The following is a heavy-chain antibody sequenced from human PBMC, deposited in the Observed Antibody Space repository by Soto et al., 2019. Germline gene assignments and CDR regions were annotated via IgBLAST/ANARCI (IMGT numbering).Heavy chain of an antibody. CDR1: GFTFSSYA. V-gene: IGHV3-64*01. CDR3: ASSDSGSYYFDY. Sequence: GGSLRLSCAASGFTFSSYAMHWVRQAPGKGLEYVSAISSNGGSTYYANSVKGRFTISRDNSKNTLYLQMGSLRAEDMAVYYCASSDSGSYYFDYWGQGTLVTSPQ. CDR2: ISSNGGST. D-gene: IGHD1-26*01. J-gene: IGHJ4*02.